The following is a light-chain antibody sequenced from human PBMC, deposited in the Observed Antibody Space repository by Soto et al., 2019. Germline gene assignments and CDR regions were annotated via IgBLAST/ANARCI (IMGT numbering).Light chain of an antibody. J-gene: IGKJ4*01. CDR3: QQRSSWLT. Sequence: ILLTQSQGTLSLSPGERSTLSCRASQSVSKNYLAWYQHKPAQAPXXLIYDASKRATGIPARFNGSGSGTDFTLTISAIEPEDFAVYYCQQRSSWLTFGGGTKVDIK. V-gene: IGKV3-11*01. CDR1: QSVSKNY. CDR2: DAS.